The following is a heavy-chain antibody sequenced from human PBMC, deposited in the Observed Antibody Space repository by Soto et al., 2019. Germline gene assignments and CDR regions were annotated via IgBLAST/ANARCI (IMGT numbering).Heavy chain of an antibody. CDR1: GFTFTSSA. CDR3: ARDSVSIGYCSGGSCYPENHYFDY. J-gene: IGHJ4*02. V-gene: IGHV1-58*02. D-gene: IGHD2-15*01. Sequence: SVKVSCKASGFTFTSSAMQWVRQARGQRLEWIGWIVVGCGNTNYAQKFQDRVTITTDKSTSTAYMELSSLRSEDTAVYYCARDSVSIGYCSGGSCYPENHYFDYWGQGTLVTVSS. CDR2: IVVGCGNT.